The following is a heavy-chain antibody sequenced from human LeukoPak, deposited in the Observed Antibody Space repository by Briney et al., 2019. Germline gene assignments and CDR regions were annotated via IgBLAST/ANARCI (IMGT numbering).Heavy chain of an antibody. V-gene: IGHV4-4*07. CDR3: ASASGVAVGMDV. CDR2: FSTDRSS. J-gene: IGHJ6*02. D-gene: IGHD6-19*01. Sequence: SETLSVTCIVSGGSIGNYYWCWRRQPAGKGLGWIGRFSTDRSSYYNPSLDSPVTMSVDTSKNQFSLRLSSVTAADTAVYYCASASGVAVGMDVWGQGTTVIVSS. CDR1: GGSIGNYY.